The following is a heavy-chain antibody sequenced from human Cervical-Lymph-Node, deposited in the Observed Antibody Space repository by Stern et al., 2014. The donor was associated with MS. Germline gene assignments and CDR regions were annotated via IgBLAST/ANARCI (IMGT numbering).Heavy chain of an antibody. CDR1: GYTLTANY. J-gene: IGHJ4*02. Sequence: QVQLVQSGAEVRKPGASVKVSCRASGYTLTANYIHWVRQAPGQGLEWMGRVNPNSDDTRNAQKCQGRVTMTSDTSMNTVYMELASLRSDDTAVYFCAREATPLVVGIDYWGQGTLVTVSS. CDR3: AREATPLVVGIDY. V-gene: IGHV1-2*06. CDR2: VNPNSDDT. D-gene: IGHD2-15*01.